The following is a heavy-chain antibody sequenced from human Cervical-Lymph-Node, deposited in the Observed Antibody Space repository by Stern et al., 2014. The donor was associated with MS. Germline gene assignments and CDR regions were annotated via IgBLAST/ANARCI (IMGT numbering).Heavy chain of an antibody. J-gene: IGHJ4*02. CDR1: GFTSNTSS. D-gene: IGHD2-15*01. Sequence: VQSGGSLRLSCAVSGFTSNTSSLNWVRPAPGKGLEWVSYISSSSSTIHYADSVKGRFTISRDNAKNSLYLQMNSLRAEDTAVYYCARDSGSGMLYYFDFWGQGSLVAVSS. CDR2: ISSSSSTI. V-gene: IGHV3-48*01. CDR3: ARDSGSGMLYYFDF.